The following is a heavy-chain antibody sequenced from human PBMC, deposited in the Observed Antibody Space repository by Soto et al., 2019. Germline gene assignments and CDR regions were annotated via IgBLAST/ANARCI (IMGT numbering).Heavy chain of an antibody. CDR2: IWYDGSNK. CDR1: GFTFSSYG. Sequence: GGSLRLSCAASGFTFSSYGMHWVRQAPGKGLEWVAVIWYDGSNKYYADSVKGRFTISRDNSKNTLYLQMNSLRAEDTAVYYCARDPRNDYIWGSYRSKEVWYYYMDVWGKGTTVTVSS. J-gene: IGHJ6*03. CDR3: ARDPRNDYIWGSYRSKEVWYYYMDV. D-gene: IGHD3-16*02. V-gene: IGHV3-33*01.